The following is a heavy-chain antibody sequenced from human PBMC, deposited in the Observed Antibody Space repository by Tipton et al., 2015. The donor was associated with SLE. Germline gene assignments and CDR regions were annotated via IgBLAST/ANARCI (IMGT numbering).Heavy chain of an antibody. CDR2: IYPGDSDI. V-gene: IGHV5-51*01. CDR3: ARHRDFWSGNDAFDI. D-gene: IGHD3-3*01. CDR1: GYTFNTYW. Sequence: QLVQSGAEVKKAGESLKISCEGSGYTFNTYWIGWVRQMPGKGLEWMGIIYPGDSDIRYSPSFQGQVTISADKSISTAYLQWSSLKASDTAMYYCARHRDFWSGNDAFDIWGQGTMVTVSS. J-gene: IGHJ3*02.